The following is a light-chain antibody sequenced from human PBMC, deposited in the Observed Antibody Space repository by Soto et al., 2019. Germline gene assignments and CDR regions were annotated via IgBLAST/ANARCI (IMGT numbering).Light chain of an antibody. J-gene: IGLJ3*02. Sequence: QTVVTQAPSFSVSPGGTVTLTCGVSSGSVPTRYYPSWYQQTPGQAPRTLIYSTSTRSSGVPDRFSGSIVGNKAALTISGAHADDESDYYCVLYMGSGSWVFGGGTKLTVL. V-gene: IGLV8-61*01. CDR2: STS. CDR3: VLYMGSGSWV. CDR1: SGSVPTRYY.